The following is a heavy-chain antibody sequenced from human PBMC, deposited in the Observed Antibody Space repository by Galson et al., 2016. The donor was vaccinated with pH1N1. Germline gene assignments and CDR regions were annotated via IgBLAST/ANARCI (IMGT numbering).Heavy chain of an antibody. J-gene: IGHJ4*02. CDR2: IDPSGGGT. Sequence: SVKVSCKASGYTFTTNYIHWVRQAPGQGLEWMGVIDPSGGGTTYAQKFQARVTMTRDTSTSTVYLDLSRLKSEDTSVYYCTRDLGRRREFWGQGTLVTVSS. V-gene: IGHV1-46*01. CDR3: TRDLGRRREF. D-gene: IGHD1-26*01. CDR1: GYTFTTNY.